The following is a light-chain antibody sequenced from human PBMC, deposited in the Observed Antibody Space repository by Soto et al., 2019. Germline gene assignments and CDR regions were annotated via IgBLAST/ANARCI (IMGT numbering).Light chain of an antibody. Sequence: EFVLTQSPGTLSLSPGERATLSCRASQSVSSSYLAWYQQKPGQAPRMLIYGASTRATSIPDRFSGSGSGTDFTLTISRLEPEDLALYYCQQYGSSPPLTFGGGTKVEIK. CDR1: QSVSSSY. CDR2: GAS. J-gene: IGKJ4*01. CDR3: QQYGSSPPLT. V-gene: IGKV3-20*01.